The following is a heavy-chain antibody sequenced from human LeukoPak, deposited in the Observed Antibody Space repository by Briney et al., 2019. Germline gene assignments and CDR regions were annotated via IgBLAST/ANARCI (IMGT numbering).Heavy chain of an antibody. V-gene: IGHV4-34*01. D-gene: IGHD5-18*01. CDR3: ARGIQLWLLPYGMDV. J-gene: IGHJ6*02. CDR1: GGSFSGYY. Sequence: SETLSLTCAVYGGSFSGYYWSWIRQPPGKGLEWIGEINHSGSTNYNPSLKSRVTISVDTSKNQFSLKLSSVTAADTAVYYCARGIQLWLLPYGMDVWGQGTTVTVSS. CDR2: INHSGST.